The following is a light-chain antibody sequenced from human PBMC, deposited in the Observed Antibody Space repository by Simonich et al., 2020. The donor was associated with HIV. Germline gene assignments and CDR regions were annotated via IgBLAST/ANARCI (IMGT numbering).Light chain of an antibody. CDR1: KLGEKY. Sequence: SYELTQPPSMSVSPGQTASITCSGDKLGEKYACWYQQKPGQSLVLVIYKDDKRFSGIPERFSGSMSGNTATLTISGAQATDEAVYYCQAWDRGTVVFGGGTKLTVL. J-gene: IGLJ3*02. V-gene: IGLV3-1*01. CDR3: QAWDRGTVV. CDR2: KDD.